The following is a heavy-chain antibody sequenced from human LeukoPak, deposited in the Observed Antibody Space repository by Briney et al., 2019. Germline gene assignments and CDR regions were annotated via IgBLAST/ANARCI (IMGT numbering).Heavy chain of an antibody. CDR3: ARDPVEISCDY. D-gene: IGHD5-24*01. CDR1: GFTFSDYY. Sequence: PGGSLRLSCAASGFTFSDYYMSWIRQAPGKGLEWVSYISSSGSNIYYADSVRGRFTISRDNAKNSLYLQMISLRADDTAVYYCARDPVEISCDYWGQGTLVSVSS. V-gene: IGHV3-11*04. CDR2: ISSSGSNI. J-gene: IGHJ4*02.